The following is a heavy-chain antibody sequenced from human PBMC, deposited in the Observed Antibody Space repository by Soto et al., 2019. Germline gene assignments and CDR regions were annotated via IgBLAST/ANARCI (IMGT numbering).Heavy chain of an antibody. D-gene: IGHD3-10*01. J-gene: IGHJ6*02. Sequence: SVKVSCKASGGTFTSYAMSWVRQAPGQGLEWMGGIIPIFGTANYAQKFQGRVTITADESTSTAYMELSSLRSEDTAVYYCASLGGITMVRGVIIRGYYYYGMDVWG. V-gene: IGHV1-69*13. CDR1: GGTFTSYA. CDR2: IIPIFGTA. CDR3: ASLGGITMVRGVIIRGYYYYGMDV.